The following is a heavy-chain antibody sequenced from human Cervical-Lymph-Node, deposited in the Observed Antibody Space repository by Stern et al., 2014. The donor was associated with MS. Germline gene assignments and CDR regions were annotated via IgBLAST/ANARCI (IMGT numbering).Heavy chain of an antibody. CDR3: AHRTAGPFDY. Sequence: QVTLRESGPALVKPTQTLTLTCTFSGFSLSTSGLGLGWIRQPPGDALEWLASIYWDDHKRYSSSLKSRLTIAKDTSKNQVVLTLTNVDPADTATYYCAHRTAGPFDYWGQGTLVTVSS. CDR2: IYWDDHK. J-gene: IGHJ4*02. V-gene: IGHV2-5*02. CDR1: GFSLSTSGLG.